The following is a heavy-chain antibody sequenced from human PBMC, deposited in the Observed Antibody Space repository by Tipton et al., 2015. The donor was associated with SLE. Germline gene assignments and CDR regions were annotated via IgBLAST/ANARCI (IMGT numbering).Heavy chain of an antibody. V-gene: IGHV3-23*01. CDR1: GGSVSSGSYY. J-gene: IGHJ4*02. CDR3: AKGVRVFYYDSSGYPPRYFDY. D-gene: IGHD3-22*01. CDR2: ISGSGGST. Sequence: LSLTCTVSGGSVSSGSYYWSWIRQPPGKGLEWVSAISGSGGSTYYADSVKGRFTISRDNSKNTLYLQMNSLRAEDTAVYYCAKGVRVFYYDSSGYPPRYFDYWGQGTLVPVSS.